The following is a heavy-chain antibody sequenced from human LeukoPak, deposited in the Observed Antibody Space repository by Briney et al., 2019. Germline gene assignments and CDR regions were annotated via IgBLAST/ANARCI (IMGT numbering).Heavy chain of an antibody. CDR3: AKGMGYGHTTYYFDY. Sequence: PGGSLRLSCAGSGFSFRSFWMSWVRQAPGKGLEWVSGINWNGRNIGYADSVKGRFTISRDNAKNSLFLQMNSLRADDMALYYCAKGMGYGHTTYYFDYWGQGTLVTVSS. CDR2: INWNGRNI. D-gene: IGHD4-17*01. J-gene: IGHJ4*02. V-gene: IGHV3-20*04. CDR1: GFSFRSFW.